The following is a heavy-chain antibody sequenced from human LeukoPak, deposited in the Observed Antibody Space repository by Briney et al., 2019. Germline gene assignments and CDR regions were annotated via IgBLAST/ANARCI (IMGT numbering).Heavy chain of an antibody. J-gene: IGHJ4*02. Sequence: GASVKVSCKASGYTFTSYYMHWVRQAPGQGLEWMGIINPSGDSTSYAQKFQGRVTMTRDTSTSTVYMELSSLRSEDTAVYYCARRAPEYYDFWSGYYHPFDYWGQGTLVTVSS. D-gene: IGHD3-3*01. CDR3: ARRAPEYYDFWSGYYHPFDY. V-gene: IGHV1-46*01. CDR2: INPSGDST. CDR1: GYTFTSYY.